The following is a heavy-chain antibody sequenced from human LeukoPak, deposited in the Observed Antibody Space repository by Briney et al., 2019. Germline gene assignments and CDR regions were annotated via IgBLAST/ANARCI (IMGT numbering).Heavy chain of an antibody. J-gene: IGHJ5*02. CDR3: AREYIVVVPAAIWAGWFDP. CDR1: GFTVSSNY. CDR2: ISDRSSYI. V-gene: IGHV3-21*01. Sequence: PGGSLRLSCAASGFTVSSNYMSWVRQAPGKGLEWVSSISDRSSYIYYADSVKGRFTISRDNARNSLYLQMNSLRAEDTAVYYCAREYIVVVPAAIWAGWFDPWGQGTLVTVSS. D-gene: IGHD2-2*02.